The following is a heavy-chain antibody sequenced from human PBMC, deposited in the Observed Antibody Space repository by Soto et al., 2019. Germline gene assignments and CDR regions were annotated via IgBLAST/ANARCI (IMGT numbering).Heavy chain of an antibody. CDR3: ASNYAYAEGYYWYGIDV. D-gene: IGHD3-16*01. V-gene: IGHV3-74*01. CDR2: ISSYGSDT. J-gene: IGHJ6*02. CDR1: GFTFSRYW. Sequence: PGGSLRLSCAASGFTFSRYWMHWVRQAPGKGLVWVSRISSYGSDTHYADSVKGRFTISRDNAKNTLYLQMSSLRADDTAVYYCASNYAYAEGYYWYGIDVWGQGTTVTVSS.